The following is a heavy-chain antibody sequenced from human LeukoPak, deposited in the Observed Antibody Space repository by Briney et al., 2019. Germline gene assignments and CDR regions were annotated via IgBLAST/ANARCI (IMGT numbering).Heavy chain of an antibody. V-gene: IGHV4-59*12. CDR3: ARDRFRSAAGLDY. D-gene: IGHD6-13*01. CDR1: GGSISSYY. J-gene: IGHJ4*02. Sequence: SETLSLTCTVSGGSISSYYWSWIRQPPGKGLEWIGYIYYSGSTNYNPSLKSRVTISVDTSKNQFSLKLSSVTAADTAVYYCARDRFRSAAGLDYWGQGTLVTVSS. CDR2: IYYSGST.